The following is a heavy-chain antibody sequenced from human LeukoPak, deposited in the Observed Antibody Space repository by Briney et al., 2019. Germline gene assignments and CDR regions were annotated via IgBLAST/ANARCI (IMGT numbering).Heavy chain of an antibody. CDR1: GGSISSSSYY. Sequence: SETLSLTCTVSGGSISSSSYYWGWIRQPPGKGLEWIGSIYYSGSTYYNPSLKSRVTISVDTSKNQFSLKLSSVTAADTAVYYCASHSSCWYRGGDYFDYWGQGTLVTVSS. J-gene: IGHJ4*02. CDR2: IYYSGST. CDR3: ASHSSCWYRGGDYFDY. V-gene: IGHV4-39*01. D-gene: IGHD6-13*01.